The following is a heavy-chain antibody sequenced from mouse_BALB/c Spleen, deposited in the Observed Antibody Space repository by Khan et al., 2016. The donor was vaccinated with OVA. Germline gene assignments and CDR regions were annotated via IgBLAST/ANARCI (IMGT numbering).Heavy chain of an antibody. J-gene: IGHJ2*01. CDR2: INPHIGET. CDR1: GYSFTGYF. D-gene: IGHD1-1*01. CDR3: TRVYRSDFDY. V-gene: IGHV1-20*02. Sequence: VQLQQSGPELVKPGASVKISCKASGYSFTGYFMNWVMQSHGKSLEWIGRINPHIGETFYNQKFKGKATLTVDESSSTANMELRSLASEDSVVYYCTRVYRSDFDYWGQGTTLTVSS.